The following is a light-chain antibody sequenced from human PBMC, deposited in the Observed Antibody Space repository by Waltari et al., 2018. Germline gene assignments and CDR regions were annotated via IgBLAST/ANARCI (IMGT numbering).Light chain of an antibody. CDR2: GAS. CDR3: QQYGETPWT. V-gene: IGKV3-20*01. J-gene: IGKJ1*01. CDR1: ESVPANY. Sequence: DIVLTQSPGTLSLSPGERATLSCRATESVPANYLAWYQQKPGQDPRLLISGASSRATGIPDRFSGRGSGTDFTLTIARLEPEDFAVYYCQQYGETPWTFGQGTKVDLK.